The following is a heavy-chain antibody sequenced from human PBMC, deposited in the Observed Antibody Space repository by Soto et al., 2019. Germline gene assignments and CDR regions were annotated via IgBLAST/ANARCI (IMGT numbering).Heavy chain of an antibody. CDR3: AQAVAASGLFDI. D-gene: IGHD6-19*01. V-gene: IGHV1-2*02. CDR2: INPNSGGT. J-gene: IGHJ3*02. CDR1: GYTFTGYY. Sequence: ASVKVSCKASGYTFTGYYMHWVRQAPGQGLEWMGWINPNSGGTNYAQKFQGRVTMTRDTSISTAYMEPSRLRSDDTAVYYCAQAVAASGLFDIWGPGTMVTVSS.